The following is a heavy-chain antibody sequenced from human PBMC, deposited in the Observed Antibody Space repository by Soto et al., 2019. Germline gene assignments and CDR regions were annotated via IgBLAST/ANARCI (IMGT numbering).Heavy chain of an antibody. CDR2: INHSGST. Sequence: QVQLQQWGAGLLKPSETLSLTCAVYGGSFSGYYWSWIRQPPGKGLEWIGEINHSGSTNYNPSLKSRVIIAXXTXKXXFSLKLSSVTAADTAVYYWARTAAVPRLFIVPFDIWGQGTMVTVSS. J-gene: IGHJ3*02. D-gene: IGHD3-16*02. CDR3: ARTAAVPRLFIVPFDI. V-gene: IGHV4-34*01. CDR1: GGSFSGYY.